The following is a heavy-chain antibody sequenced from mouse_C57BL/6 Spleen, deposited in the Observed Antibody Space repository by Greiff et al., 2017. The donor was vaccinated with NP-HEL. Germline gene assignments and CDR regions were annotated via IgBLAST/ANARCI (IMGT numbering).Heavy chain of an antibody. D-gene: IGHD1-1*01. J-gene: IGHJ1*03. V-gene: IGHV1-52*01. CDR2: IDPSDSET. CDR3: ARWGGNYWYFDV. Sequence: VKLQQPGAELVRPGSSVKLSCKASGYTFTSYWMHWVKQRPIQGLEWIGNIDPSDSETHYNQKFKDKATLTVDKSSSTAYMQLSSLTSEDSAVYYCARWGGNYWYFDVWGTGTTVTVSS. CDR1: GYTFTSYW.